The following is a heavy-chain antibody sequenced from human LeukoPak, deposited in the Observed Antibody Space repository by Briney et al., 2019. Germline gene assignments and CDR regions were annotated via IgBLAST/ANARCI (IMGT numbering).Heavy chain of an antibody. V-gene: IGHV3-7*01. CDR3: ARVRNYYDSSGSYFDY. Sequence: HTGGSLRLSCAASGFTFRSYWMDWVRQAPGKGLEWVANIKQDGSEMYYVDSVKGRFTISRDNTKNSLFLHMSSLRAEDTAVYYCARVRNYYDSSGSYFDYWGQGTLVTVSS. CDR1: GFTFRSYW. D-gene: IGHD3-22*01. CDR2: IKQDGSEM. J-gene: IGHJ4*02.